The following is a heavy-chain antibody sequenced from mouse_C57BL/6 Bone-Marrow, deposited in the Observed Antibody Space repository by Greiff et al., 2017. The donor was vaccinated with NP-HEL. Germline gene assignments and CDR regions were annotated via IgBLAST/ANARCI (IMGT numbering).Heavy chain of an antibody. V-gene: IGHV1-81*01. Sequence: QVQLQQSGAELARPGASVKLSCKASGYTFTSYGISWVKQRTGQGLEWIGEIYPRSGNTYYNEKFKGKATLTADKSSSTAYMELRGLTSEDSAVYVCARFEISYYYAMEYWGQGTSVTVSS. CDR1: GYTFTSYG. CDR3: ARFEISYYYAMEY. J-gene: IGHJ4*01. CDR2: IYPRSGNT.